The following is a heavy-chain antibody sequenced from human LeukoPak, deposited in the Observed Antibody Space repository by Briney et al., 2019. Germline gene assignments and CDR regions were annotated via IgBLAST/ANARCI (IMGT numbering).Heavy chain of an antibody. V-gene: IGHV4-39*01. CDR1: GGSISSSSYY. Sequence: SETLSLTCTVSGGSISSSSYYWGWIRQPPGKGLEWIGSIYYSGSTYYNPSLKSRVTISVDTSKNQFSLKLSSVTAADTAVYYCARHALTRRSLSESYFPYCFDYWGQGTLVTVSS. CDR3: ARHALTRRSLSESYFPYCFDY. D-gene: IGHD2/OR15-2a*01. CDR2: IYYSGST. J-gene: IGHJ4*02.